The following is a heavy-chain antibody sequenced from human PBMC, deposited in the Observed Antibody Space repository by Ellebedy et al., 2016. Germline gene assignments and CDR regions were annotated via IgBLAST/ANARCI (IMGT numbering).Heavy chain of an antibody. D-gene: IGHD3-22*01. CDR1: GFAIRTYA. J-gene: IGHJ4*02. Sequence: GESLKISXAASGFAIRTYAMHWVRQAPGKGLEWVAGITYDGSNKYYADSVKGRFTISRDNSKNTLYLQMNSLRAEDTAVYYCAREMYYYDSSAYYSYWGQGTLVTVSS. CDR3: AREMYYYDSSAYYSY. V-gene: IGHV3-30-3*01. CDR2: ITYDGSNK.